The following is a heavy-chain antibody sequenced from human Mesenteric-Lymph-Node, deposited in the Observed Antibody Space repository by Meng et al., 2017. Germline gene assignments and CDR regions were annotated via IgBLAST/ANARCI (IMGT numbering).Heavy chain of an antibody. CDR3: GDNGGTLGDAFDI. Sequence: ASVKVSCKVSGYTLTELSMHWVRQAPGKGLEWMGGFDPEDGETIYAQKFQGRVTIIADKSTSTAYMELSSLRSEDTAVYYCGDNGGTLGDAFDIWGQGTRVTVSS. D-gene: IGHD3-16*01. J-gene: IGHJ3*02. V-gene: IGHV1-24*01. CDR2: FDPEDGET. CDR1: GYTLTELS.